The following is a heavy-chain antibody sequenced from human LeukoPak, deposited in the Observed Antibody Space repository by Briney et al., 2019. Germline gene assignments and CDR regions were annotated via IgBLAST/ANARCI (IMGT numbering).Heavy chain of an antibody. CDR1: GFTFSSFA. D-gene: IGHD2-21*02. CDR3: AKAVTADYFDY. CDR2: ISGSGGST. V-gene: IGHV3-23*01. J-gene: IGHJ4*02. Sequence: GGSLRLSCAASGFTFSSFAMSWVRQAPGKGLEWVSDISGSGGSTYYADSVKGRFTISRDNSKNTLCLQMSSLRAEDTAVYYCAKAVTADYFDYWGQGTLVTVSS.